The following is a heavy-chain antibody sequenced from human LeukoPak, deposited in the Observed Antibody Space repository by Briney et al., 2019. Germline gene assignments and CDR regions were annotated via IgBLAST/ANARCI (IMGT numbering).Heavy chain of an antibody. D-gene: IGHD3-22*01. V-gene: IGHV4-38-2*01. CDR3: ARILPMDYYDSSGYVFDY. CDR1: GYSINSGYY. J-gene: IGHJ4*02. CDR2: IYHSGST. Sequence: SETLSLTCSVSGYSINSGYYWGWIRQPPGKGLEWIGTIYHSGSTNYNPSLKSRVTISVDTSKNQFSLKLSSVTAAGTAVYYCARILPMDYYDSSGYVFDYWGQGTLVTVSS.